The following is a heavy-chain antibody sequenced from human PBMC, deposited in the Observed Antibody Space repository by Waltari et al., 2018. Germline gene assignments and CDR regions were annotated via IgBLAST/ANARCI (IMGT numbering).Heavy chain of an antibody. D-gene: IGHD3-22*01. CDR3: AKARYYYDSSGYYYEDY. CDR2: IYSGGSST. CDR1: GFTFSSYA. J-gene: IGHJ4*02. Sequence: EVQLLESGGGLVQPGGSLRLSCAASGFTFSSYAMSWVHQAPGKGLEWVSVIYSGGSSTYYADSVKGRFTISRDNSKNTLYLQMNSLRAEDTAVYYCAKARYYYDSSGYYYEDYWGQGTLVTVSS. V-gene: IGHV3-23*03.